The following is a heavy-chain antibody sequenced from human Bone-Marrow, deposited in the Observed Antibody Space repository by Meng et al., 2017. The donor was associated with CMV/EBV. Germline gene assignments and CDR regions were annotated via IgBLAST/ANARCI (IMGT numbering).Heavy chain of an antibody. CDR2: ISSSSSTI. V-gene: IGHV3-48*04. Sequence: GESLKISCAASGFTFNIAWMNWVRQAPGKGLEWVSYISSSSSTIYYADSVKGRFTISRDNAKNSLYLQMNSLRAEDTAVYYCARGRYDFWSGSLASYYYYGMDVWGQGTTVTVSS. D-gene: IGHD3-3*01. CDR1: GFTFNIAW. J-gene: IGHJ6*02. CDR3: ARGRYDFWSGSLASYYYYGMDV.